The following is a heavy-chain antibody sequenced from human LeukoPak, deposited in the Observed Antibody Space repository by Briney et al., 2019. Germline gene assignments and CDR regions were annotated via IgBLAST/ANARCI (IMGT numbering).Heavy chain of an antibody. J-gene: IGHJ4*02. CDR3: ADSLRSTFTFDY. V-gene: IGHV4-34*01. D-gene: IGHD4-17*01. CDR1: GGSFSGYY. CDR2: INHSGST. Sequence: PSEPLSLTCAVYGGSFSGYYWRWIRQPPGKGREWIGEINHSGSTNYHPSLKSRVTISVDTSKNEFSLKVSSVTAADTAVYYCADSLRSTFTFDYWGQGTLVTVSS.